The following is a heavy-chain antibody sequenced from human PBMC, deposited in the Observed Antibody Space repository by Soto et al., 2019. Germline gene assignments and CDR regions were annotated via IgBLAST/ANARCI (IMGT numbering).Heavy chain of an antibody. J-gene: IGHJ5*02. CDR1: GGSISSYY. CDR3: ARDSSYYGDLNWFDP. CDR2: IYYSGST. Sequence: QVQLRESGPGLVKPSETLSLTCTVSGGSISSYYWSWIRQPPGKGLEWIGYIYYSGSTNYNPSLKSRVTISVDTSKNQFSLKLSSVTAADTAVYYCARDSSYYGDLNWFDPWGQGTLVTVSS. V-gene: IGHV4-59*01. D-gene: IGHD4-17*01.